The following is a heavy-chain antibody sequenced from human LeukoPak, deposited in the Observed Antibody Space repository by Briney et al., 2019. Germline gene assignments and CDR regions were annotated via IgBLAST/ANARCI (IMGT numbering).Heavy chain of an antibody. CDR2: INRSGSI. CDR1: DGSVPSYY. J-gene: IGHJ4*02. V-gene: IGHV4-34*01. D-gene: IGHD4-17*01. CDR3: ALGDNYGDYEVDY. Sequence: SETLSLTCTVSDGSVPSYYWRWIRQPPGKGLEWIGEINRSGSIYYNPSLKSRLTISVDTSKNQFSLKISSVTAADTAVYYCALGDNYGDYEVDYWGQGTLVTVSS.